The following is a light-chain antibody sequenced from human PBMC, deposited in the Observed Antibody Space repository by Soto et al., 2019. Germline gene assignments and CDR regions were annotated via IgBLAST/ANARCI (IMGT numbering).Light chain of an antibody. CDR2: GAS. CDR1: QNVTNSY. Sequence: ESVLTQSPGTLSLCPGERATISCRASQNVTNSYVAWYQQKPGQAPRLLIYGASSRATGIPDRFSGSGSGTDFTLTISRLEPEDFVVFYCHQYGSSPGTFGQGTKLEIK. V-gene: IGKV3-20*01. J-gene: IGKJ2*01. CDR3: HQYGSSPGT.